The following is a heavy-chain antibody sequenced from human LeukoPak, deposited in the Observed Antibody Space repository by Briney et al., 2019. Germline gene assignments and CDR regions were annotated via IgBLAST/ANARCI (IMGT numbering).Heavy chain of an antibody. CDR1: GFTFSSCG. J-gene: IGHJ4*02. CDR3: AKAGRAGFWSGDIDY. V-gene: IGHV3-30*18. D-gene: IGHD3-3*01. CDR2: ISYDGSNK. Sequence: GGSLRLSCAASGFTFSSCGMHWVRQAPGKGPEWVAVISYDGSNKYYADSVKGRFTISRDNSKNTLYLQMNSLRAEDTAVYYCAKAGRAGFWSGDIDYWGQGTLVTVSS.